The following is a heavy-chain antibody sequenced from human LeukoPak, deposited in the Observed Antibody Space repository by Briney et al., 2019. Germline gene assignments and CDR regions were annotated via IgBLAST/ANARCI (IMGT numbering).Heavy chain of an antibody. D-gene: IGHD3-3*01. CDR1: AFIFGDYA. CDR3: TRGPHYDFWSGYYFDY. J-gene: IGHJ4*02. V-gene: IGHV3-49*04. Sequence: PGRSLRLSCTASAFIFGDYAMSWVRQAPGKGLEWVGFIRSKGYGGTIEYAASVKGRFTISRDDSKSIAYLQMNSPKTEDTAVYYCTRGPHYDFWSGYYFDYWGQGTLVTVSS. CDR2: IRSKGYGGTI.